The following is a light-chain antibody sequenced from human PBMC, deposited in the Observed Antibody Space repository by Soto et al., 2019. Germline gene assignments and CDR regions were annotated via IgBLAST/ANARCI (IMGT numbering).Light chain of an antibody. CDR1: SSNIGGGYD. J-gene: IGLJ1*01. Sequence: QSVLTQPPSVSGAPGQRVTISCTGSSSNIGGGYDVHWYQQLPGTAPKLLIYNNNNRPSGVPDRFSGSKSGTSASLAITGLQAEDEADYCCQSYDSGLSGYVFGAGTKVTVL. CDR2: NNN. V-gene: IGLV1-40*01. CDR3: QSYDSGLSGYV.